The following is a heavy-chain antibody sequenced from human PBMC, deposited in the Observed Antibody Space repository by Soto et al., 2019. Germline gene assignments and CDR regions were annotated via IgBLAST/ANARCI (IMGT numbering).Heavy chain of an antibody. CDR3: ASRTIFGVVIMAYYYYGMDV. CDR2: IIPIFGTA. D-gene: IGHD3-3*01. J-gene: IGHJ6*02. V-gene: IGHV1-69*13. Sequence: SGRIACKASLGTVSIYAIIWVRRATRKVLEWMGGIIPIFGTANYAQKFQGRVTITADESTSTAYMELSSLRSEDTAVYYCASRTIFGVVIMAYYYYGMDVWGQGTTVTGSS. CDR1: LGTVSIYA.